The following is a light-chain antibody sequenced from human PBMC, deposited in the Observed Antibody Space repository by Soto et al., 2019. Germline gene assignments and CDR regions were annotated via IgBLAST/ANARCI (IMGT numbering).Light chain of an antibody. V-gene: IGLV4-60*02. Sequence: QPVLTQSSSASASLGSSVKLTCTLSSGHTTYIIAWHQQQPGKAPRYLMKLETSGSYNKGSGVPDRFSGSSSGADRYLTISNLQFEDEADYYCETWDINTHVVFGGRTKVTVL. CDR3: ETWDINTHVV. CDR1: SGHTTYI. J-gene: IGLJ2*01. CDR2: LETSGSY.